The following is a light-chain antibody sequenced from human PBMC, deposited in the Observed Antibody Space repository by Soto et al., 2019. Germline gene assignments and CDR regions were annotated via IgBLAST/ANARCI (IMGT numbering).Light chain of an antibody. V-gene: IGKV1-8*01. CDR1: QGFSSY. Sequence: AIRMTQSPSSFPASTGDRVTITCRASQGFSSYLAWYQQKPGKAPKLLIYAASTLQSGVPSRFSGSGSGTDFTHTISCLQSEDFATYYCHQYYSYPRTFGQGTKVEIK. CDR2: AAS. CDR3: HQYYSYPRT. J-gene: IGKJ1*01.